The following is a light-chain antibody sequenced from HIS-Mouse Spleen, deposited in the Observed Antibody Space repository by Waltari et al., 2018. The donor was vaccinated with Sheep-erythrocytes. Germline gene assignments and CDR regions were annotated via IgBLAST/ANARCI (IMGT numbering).Light chain of an antibody. V-gene: IGKV1-9*01. CDR1: QGISSY. Sequence: DIQLTQSPSFLSASVGDRVTITCRASQGISSYLAWYQQKPGKAPKLLIYAASTLQSGVPSRFSGSGSGTEFTLTISSLQPEDFTTYYCQQLNSYPYTVGQGTKVEIK. CDR2: AAS. CDR3: QQLNSYPYT. J-gene: IGKJ2*01.